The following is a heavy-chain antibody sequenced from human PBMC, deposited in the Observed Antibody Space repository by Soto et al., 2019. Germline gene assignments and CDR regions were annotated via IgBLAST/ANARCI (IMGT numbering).Heavy chain of an antibody. J-gene: IGHJ4*02. CDR1: GFTFSDHY. D-gene: IGHD4-17*01. V-gene: IGHV3-72*01. CDR3: ARVSDYGGNFDY. Sequence: GGSLRLSCAASGFTFSDHYMDWVRQAPGKGLEWVGRTRNKANSYTTEYAASVKGRFTISRDDTKNSLYLQMNSLKTEDPAVYYCARVSDYGGNFDYWGQGTLDTVSS. CDR2: TRNKANSYTT.